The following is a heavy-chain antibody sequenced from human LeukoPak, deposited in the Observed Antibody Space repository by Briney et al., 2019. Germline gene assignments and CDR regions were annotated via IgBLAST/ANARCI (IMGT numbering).Heavy chain of an antibody. V-gene: IGHV1-18*01. CDR1: GYTLISYA. Sequence: ASVKVSCKASGYTLISYAISWVRQAPGQGLEWMGWITAYNGYTTYAQKLQGRVTMTTDTSTNTAYMELRSLKSDDTAVYYCARGDCSGGSCYLLEYLQHWGQGTLVTVSS. CDR3: ARGDCSGGSCYLLEYLQH. D-gene: IGHD2-15*01. CDR2: ITAYNGYT. J-gene: IGHJ1*01.